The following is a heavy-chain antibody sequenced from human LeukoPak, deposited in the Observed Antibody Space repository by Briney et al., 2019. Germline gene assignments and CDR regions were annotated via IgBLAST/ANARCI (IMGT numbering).Heavy chain of an antibody. V-gene: IGHV4-59*12. CDR2: IYNNETA. D-gene: IGHD2-15*01. Sequence: PSETLSLTCTVSGGSISGIFWSWIRQPPGKGLEWIGYIYNNETAKYNPSLKSRVTISVDTSKNQFSLKMSSVTAADTAFYYCARELRYSSADSCYSCDYWGRGSLVTVSS. CDR3: ARELRYSSADSCYSCDY. CDR1: GGSISGIF. J-gene: IGHJ4*02.